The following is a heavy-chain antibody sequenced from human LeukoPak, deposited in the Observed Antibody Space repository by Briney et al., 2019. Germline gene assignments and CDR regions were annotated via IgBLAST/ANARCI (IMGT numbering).Heavy chain of an antibody. V-gene: IGHV4-30-4*01. CDR2: IYYSGST. CDR1: GGSISSGDYY. Sequence: SETLSLTCTVSGGSISSGDYYWSWIRQPPGKGLEWIEYIYYSGSTYYNPSLKSRVTISVDTSKNQFSLKLSSVTAADTAVYYCAREGYDSSGYYSRCVDYWGQGTLVTVSS. D-gene: IGHD3-22*01. CDR3: AREGYDSSGYYSRCVDY. J-gene: IGHJ4*02.